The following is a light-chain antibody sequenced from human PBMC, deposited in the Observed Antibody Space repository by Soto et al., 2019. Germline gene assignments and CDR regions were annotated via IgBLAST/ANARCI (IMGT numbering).Light chain of an antibody. Sequence: DIQMTQSPSTLSASVGDRVTITCRASQSISTWLAWYQQKPGKAPKLLIYKASSLESGVPSRFSGSGSGTEFTLPISSLQPDDFATYCCQQYHSYPLTFGGGTKVEMK. J-gene: IGKJ4*01. CDR3: QQYHSYPLT. CDR2: KAS. V-gene: IGKV1-5*03. CDR1: QSISTW.